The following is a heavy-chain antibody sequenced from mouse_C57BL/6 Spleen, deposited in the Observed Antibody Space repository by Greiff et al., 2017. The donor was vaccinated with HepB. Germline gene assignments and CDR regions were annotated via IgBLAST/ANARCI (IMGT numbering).Heavy chain of an antibody. CDR3: ASYYGYFDY. D-gene: IGHD1-1*01. Sequence: EVKLMESGGGLVKPGGSLKLSCAASGFTFSSYAMSWVRQTPEKRLEWVATISDGGSYTYYPDNVKGRFTISRDNAKNNLYLQMSHLKSEDTAMYYCASYYGYFDYWGQGTTLTVSS. J-gene: IGHJ2*01. V-gene: IGHV5-4*03. CDR1: GFTFSSYA. CDR2: ISDGGSYT.